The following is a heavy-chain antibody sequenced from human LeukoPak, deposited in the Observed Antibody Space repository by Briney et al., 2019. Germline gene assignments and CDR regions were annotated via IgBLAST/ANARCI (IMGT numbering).Heavy chain of an antibody. D-gene: IGHD2-2*01. CDR3: ARDLPYCSSTSCSLPHDY. Sequence: VASVKVSCKASGYTFTSYGISWVRQAPGQGLEWMGWISAYNGNTNYAQKLQGRVTMTPDTSTSTAYMELRSLRSDDTAVYYCARDLPYCSSTSCSLPHDYWGQGTLVTVSS. J-gene: IGHJ4*02. V-gene: IGHV1-18*01. CDR2: ISAYNGNT. CDR1: GYTFTSYG.